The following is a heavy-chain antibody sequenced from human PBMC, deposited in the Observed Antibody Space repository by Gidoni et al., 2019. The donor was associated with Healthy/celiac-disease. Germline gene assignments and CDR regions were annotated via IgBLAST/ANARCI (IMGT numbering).Heavy chain of an antibody. CDR3: ASAPRYGSGSYIVPLDY. V-gene: IGHV4-61*02. CDR2: IYTSGST. J-gene: IGHJ4*02. Sequence: QVQLQESGPGLVKPSQTLSLTCTVSGGAISSGSYYWSWIRQPAGKGLEWIGRIYTSGSTNYNPSLKSRVTISVDTSKNQFSLKLSSVTAADTAVYYCASAPRYGSGSYIVPLDYWGQGTLVTVSS. D-gene: IGHD3-10*01. CDR1: GGAISSGSYY.